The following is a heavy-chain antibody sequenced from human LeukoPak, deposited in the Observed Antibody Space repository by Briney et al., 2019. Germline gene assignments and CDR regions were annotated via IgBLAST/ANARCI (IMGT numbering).Heavy chain of an antibody. CDR3: ARGPTAVDTAFYYYYYGMDV. J-gene: IGHJ6*02. V-gene: IGHV4-4*02. CDR1: GDFIASSSW. D-gene: IGHD5-18*01. CDR2: IYYNGDI. Sequence: SETLSLTCTVSGDFIASSSWWTWVRQPPGKGLEWIAEIYYNGDINYNPSLKSRITISVDKSKKQFSLKLSSVTAADTAVYYCARGPTAVDTAFYYYYYGMDVWGQGTTVTVSS.